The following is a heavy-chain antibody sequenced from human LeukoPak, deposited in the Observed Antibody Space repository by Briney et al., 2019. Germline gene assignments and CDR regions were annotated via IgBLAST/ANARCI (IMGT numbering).Heavy chain of an antibody. D-gene: IGHD2-2*01. Sequence: PSETLSLTCSVSGGSLSSHYWSWIRQPPGKGLELIGHIHDTGSTFYNPSLRGRVTISLDTSNTQFSLKLTSMPAADTAVYSCARFSSGCSTRSCYLTYWGQGTLVTVS. J-gene: IGHJ4*02. V-gene: IGHV4-59*11. CDR1: GGSLSSHY. CDR3: ARFSSGCSTRSCYLTY. CDR2: IHDTGST.